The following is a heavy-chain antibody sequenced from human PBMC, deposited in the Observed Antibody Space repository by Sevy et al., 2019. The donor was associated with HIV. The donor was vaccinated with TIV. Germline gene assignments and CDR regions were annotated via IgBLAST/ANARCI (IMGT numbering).Heavy chain of an antibody. Sequence: GGSLRLSCAASGFTFSDYYMSWIRQAPGKGLEWVSYISSSGSTIYYADSVKGRFTISRDNAKYSLYLQMNSLRAEDTAVYYCARDTRAVRGVRKHYYYGMDVWGQGTTVTVSS. D-gene: IGHD3-10*01. CDR2: ISSSGSTI. V-gene: IGHV3-11*01. J-gene: IGHJ6*02. CDR1: GFTFSDYY. CDR3: ARDTRAVRGVRKHYYYGMDV.